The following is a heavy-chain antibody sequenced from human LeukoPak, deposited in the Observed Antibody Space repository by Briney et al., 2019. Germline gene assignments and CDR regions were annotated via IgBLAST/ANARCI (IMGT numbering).Heavy chain of an antibody. CDR2: ISAYNGNT. V-gene: IGHV1-18*01. Sequence: ASVKVSCKASGYTFTSYGISWVRQAPGQGLEWMGWISAYNGNTNYAQKLQGRVTMTTDTSTSTAYMELRSLRSDDTAVYYCAREGRHRYNSSWYNMPPSGPPVWGKGTTVTISS. CDR1: GYTFTSYG. CDR3: AREGRHRYNSSWYNMPPSGPPV. J-gene: IGHJ6*03. D-gene: IGHD6-13*01.